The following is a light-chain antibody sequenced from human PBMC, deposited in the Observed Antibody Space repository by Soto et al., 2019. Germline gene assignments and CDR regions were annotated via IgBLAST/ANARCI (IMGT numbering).Light chain of an antibody. V-gene: IGLV2-8*01. J-gene: IGLJ2*01. CDR1: RSDVGGYYN. Sequence: QSALTQPPSASGSPGRSVTSSCTGTRSDVGGYYNVSWYQQLPGKAPKVMIYEVSKRPSGVPDRFSGSKSGNTASLTVSGPQAVDVADCYCTSYVANSSFVFGGGTKVTVL. CDR3: TSYVANSSFV. CDR2: EVS.